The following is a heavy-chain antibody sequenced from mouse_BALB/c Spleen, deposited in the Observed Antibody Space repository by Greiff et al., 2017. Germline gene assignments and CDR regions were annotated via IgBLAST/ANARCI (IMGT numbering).Heavy chain of an antibody. CDR3: ARKGGNYGFAY. CDR2: INPSSGYT. CDR1: GYTFTSYT. V-gene: IGHV1-4*02. J-gene: IGHJ3*01. D-gene: IGHD2-1*01. Sequence: VQLQQSAAELARPGASVKMSCKASGYTFTSYTMHWVKQRPGQGLEWIGYINPSSGYTEYNQKFKDKTTFTADKSSSTAYMQLSSLTSEDSAVYYCARKGGNYGFAYWGQGTLVTVSA.